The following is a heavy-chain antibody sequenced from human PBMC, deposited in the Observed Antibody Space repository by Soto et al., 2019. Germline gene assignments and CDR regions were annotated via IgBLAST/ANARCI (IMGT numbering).Heavy chain of an antibody. Sequence: QVQLAESGGGVVQPGRSLRLSCAATGFTFSNYGMHWVRQAPGKGLEWVAVILKDGSDQKYAESMKGRRTIATDNSEITLYLHINSLRPEDTAVYYFARDVDYPDNAFAYWGQATVVTVSP. CDR2: ILKDGSDQ. J-gene: IGHJ4*02. V-gene: IGHV3-33*01. D-gene: IGHD4-17*01. CDR1: GFTFSNYG. CDR3: ARDVDYPDNAFAY.